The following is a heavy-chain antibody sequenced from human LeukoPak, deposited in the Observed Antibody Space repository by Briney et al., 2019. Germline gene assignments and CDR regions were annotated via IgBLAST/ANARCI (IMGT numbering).Heavy chain of an antibody. CDR2: ISAYNGNT. CDR1: CYTFTSYG. CDR3: ARVGGYEGIYDY. J-gene: IGHJ4*02. V-gene: IGHV1-18*01. Sequence: ASVKVSCKASCYTFTSYGISSLRQSPGQGLDWLGWISAYNGNTNYAQKLQGRVTMTTDTSTSTAYMELRSLRSDDTAVYYCARVGGYEGIYDYWGQGTLVTVSS. D-gene: IGHD5-12*01.